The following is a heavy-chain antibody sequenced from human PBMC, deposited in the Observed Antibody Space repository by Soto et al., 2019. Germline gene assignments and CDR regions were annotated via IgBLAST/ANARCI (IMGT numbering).Heavy chain of an antibody. D-gene: IGHD7-27*01. J-gene: IGHJ4*02. CDR2: ISPSGDTV. V-gene: IGHV1-46*01. CDR1: EYSFTSYY. Sequence: QVQLVQSGAEVKKPGASAKVSCKASEYSFTSYYIHWVRQAPGQGLEWMGLISPSGDTVSYAQKFQGRVTVTRDTSITTVHMQLTSLRSEDTGIYYCATEVPGTGGFDYGGQGTLVTVSS. CDR3: ATEVPGTGGFDY.